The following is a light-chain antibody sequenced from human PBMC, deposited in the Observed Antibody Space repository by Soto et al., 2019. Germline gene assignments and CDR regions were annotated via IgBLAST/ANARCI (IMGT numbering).Light chain of an antibody. V-gene: IGLV2-11*01. J-gene: IGLJ1*01. Sequence: QSALTQPRSVSGSPGQSVTISCIGTTSDVGGYNYVSWYQQHPDKAPKLLIYDVSKRPSGVPDRFSGSKSGNTASLTISGLQAEDEADYYCCSYAGSSTHYVFGTGTKVTVL. CDR1: TSDVGGYNY. CDR3: CSYAGSSTHYV. CDR2: DVS.